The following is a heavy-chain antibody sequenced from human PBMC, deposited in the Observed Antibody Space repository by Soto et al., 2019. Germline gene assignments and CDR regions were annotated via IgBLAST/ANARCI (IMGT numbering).Heavy chain of an antibody. J-gene: IGHJ3*02. CDR3: VADSFDI. CDR2: TSHDGNNK. D-gene: IGHD3-22*01. CDR1: GFTFNNYD. Sequence: QVQLVESGGGVVQPGRSLRLSCAASGFTFNNYDMHWVRQSPGKGLEWVAVTSHDGNNKYYADSVKGRFTISRDNSKNTLSLQMNSLRPEDTAVYLIVADSFDIWGQGTMVTVSS. V-gene: IGHV3-30*03.